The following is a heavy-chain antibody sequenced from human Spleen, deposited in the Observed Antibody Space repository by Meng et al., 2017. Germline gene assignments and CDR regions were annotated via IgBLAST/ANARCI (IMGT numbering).Heavy chain of an antibody. J-gene: IGHJ4*02. CDR3: VRENWKSTIDY. D-gene: IGHD1-1*01. V-gene: IGHV4-30-4*01. Sequence: QLQVQESGPGLVKPSQTLSLTCTVSVDSISSGDYYWSWIRQPPGKGLEWIGYIYYSGSTYYNPSLKSRLTILLDTSKKQFSLRLTSVTAADTAVYYCVRENWKSTIDYSGQGTLVTVSS. CDR1: VDSISSGDYY. CDR2: IYYSGST.